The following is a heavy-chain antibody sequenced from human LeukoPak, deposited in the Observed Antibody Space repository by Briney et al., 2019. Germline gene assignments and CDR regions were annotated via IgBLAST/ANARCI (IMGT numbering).Heavy chain of an antibody. V-gene: IGHV3-23*01. D-gene: IGHD5-18*01. CDR3: AKGVESWLTCFHH. CDR2: ISGSGGTT. J-gene: IGHJ4*02. Sequence: GGSLRLSCAASGFTFSNYAMGWVRRAPGKGLEWVSGISGSGGTTYYADSVKGRFTISRDNSKNTLSLQMNSPRVEDTAMYYRAKGVESWLTCFHHWGQGTLVTVSS. CDR1: GFTFSNYA.